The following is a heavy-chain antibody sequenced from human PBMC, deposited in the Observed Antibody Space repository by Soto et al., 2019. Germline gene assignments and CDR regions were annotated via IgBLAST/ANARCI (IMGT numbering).Heavy chain of an antibody. J-gene: IGHJ6*02. CDR3: ARSRRGAYSSGWYSPSGYYNYGIDV. V-gene: IGHV5-51*01. CDR1: GYSFTTYW. CDR2: IYPGDSDT. D-gene: IGHD6-19*01. Sequence: GESLKVSCKASGYSFTTYWTGWVRQMPGKGLEWMGIIYPGDSDTKYSPSLQGQVTISADTSITTAYLQWTSLKASDTAMYYCARSRRGAYSSGWYSPSGYYNYGIDVWGQGTKVTVSS.